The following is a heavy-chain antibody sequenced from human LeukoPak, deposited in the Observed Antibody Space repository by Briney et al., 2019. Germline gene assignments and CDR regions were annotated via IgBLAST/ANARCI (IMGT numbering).Heavy chain of an antibody. Sequence: ASLRLSCAASGFTVSSHYMCWVRQAPGKGLEWGSRIYSGGSTEYADSAKGRFTISRDISKNTVHLQMNSLRAEDTAVYYCARVPVLGTRENLQHWGQGAMVTVSS. J-gene: IGHJ1*01. V-gene: IGHV3-66*01. CDR1: GFTVSSHY. CDR2: IYSGGST. CDR3: ARVPVLGTRENLQH. D-gene: IGHD4-23*01.